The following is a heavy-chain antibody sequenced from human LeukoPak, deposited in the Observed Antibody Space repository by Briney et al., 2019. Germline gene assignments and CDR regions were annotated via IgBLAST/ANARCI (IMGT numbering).Heavy chain of an antibody. V-gene: IGHV3-23*01. J-gene: IGHJ4*02. CDR3: AKATGYLL. D-gene: IGHD1-14*01. CDR1: GFTFSSYA. Sequence: GGSLRLSCAASGFTFSSYAMTWVRQSPGKGLEWVSAISASGGTTYYADSVKGRFTISRDDSKNTLYLRMNSLRAEDTAVYYCAKATGYLLWGQGTLVIVSS. CDR2: ISASGGTT.